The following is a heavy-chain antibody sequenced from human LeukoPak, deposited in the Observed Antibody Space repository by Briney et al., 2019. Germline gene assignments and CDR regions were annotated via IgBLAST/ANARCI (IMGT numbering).Heavy chain of an antibody. D-gene: IGHD1-26*01. Sequence: GGSLRLSCAASGFTFSSYAMHWVRQAPGKGLEWVAVISYDGSNKYYADSVKGRFTISRDNSKNTLYLLMNSLRAEDTAVYYCARGKSGSYDYFDYWGQGTLVTVSS. J-gene: IGHJ4*02. V-gene: IGHV3-30*04. CDR2: ISYDGSNK. CDR3: ARGKSGSYDYFDY. CDR1: GFTFSSYA.